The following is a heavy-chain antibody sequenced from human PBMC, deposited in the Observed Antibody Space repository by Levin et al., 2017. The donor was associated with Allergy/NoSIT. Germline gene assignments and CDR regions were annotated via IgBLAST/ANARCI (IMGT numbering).Heavy chain of an antibody. D-gene: IGHD4-17*01. J-gene: IGHJ4*02. V-gene: IGHV3-48*02. CDR3: ARDSPVGVAVTTAIFDY. CDR1: GFTFSSYS. CDR2: ISSSSSTI. Sequence: GGSLRLSCAASGFTFSSYSMNWVRQAPGKGLEWVSYISSSSSTIYYADSVKGRFTISRDNAKNSLYLQMNSLRDEDTAVYYCARDSPVGVAVTTAIFDYWGQGTLVTVSS.